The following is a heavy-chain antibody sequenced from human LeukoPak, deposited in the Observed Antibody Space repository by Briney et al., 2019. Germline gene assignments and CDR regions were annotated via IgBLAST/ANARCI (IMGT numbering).Heavy chain of an antibody. CDR2: IYYSGST. Sequence: SETLSLTCTISGDSISYTGYYWGWIRQPPGKGLEWIGSIYYSGSTNYNPSLKSRVTISVDTSRNQFSLKLRSVTAADTALYFCARHMAPANYYGDFDYWGQGTLVTVSS. J-gene: IGHJ4*02. V-gene: IGHV4-39*01. D-gene: IGHD4/OR15-4a*01. CDR1: GDSISYTGYY. CDR3: ARHMAPANYYGDFDY.